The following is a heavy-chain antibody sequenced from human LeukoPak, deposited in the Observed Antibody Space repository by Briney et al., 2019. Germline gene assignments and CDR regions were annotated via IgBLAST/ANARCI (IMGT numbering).Heavy chain of an antibody. CDR1: GFTFSSYA. CDR2: ITVSGAST. V-gene: IGHV3-23*01. Sequence: GRSLRLSFAASGFTFSSYAISSVRQPPGKWIEWVSSITVSGASTSYPSSVKGRFTISRHNSKSTLYLQMNSLRAEDTAVYYCAKDEEGPGPVPAAGDYWGQGTLVTVSS. CDR3: AKDEEGPGPVPAAGDY. J-gene: IGHJ4*02. D-gene: IGHD2-2*01.